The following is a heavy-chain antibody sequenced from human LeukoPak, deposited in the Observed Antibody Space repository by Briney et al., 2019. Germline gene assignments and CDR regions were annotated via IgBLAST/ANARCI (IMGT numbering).Heavy chain of an antibody. CDR3: ARHGAYCTGGSCTRFDP. V-gene: IGHV4-39*01. CDR2: IYYSGST. J-gene: IGHJ5*02. CDR1: GGSISSSSYY. D-gene: IGHD2-15*01. Sequence: SETLSLTCTVSGGSISSSSYYWGWIRQPPGKGLEWIGTIYYSGSTYYNPSLKSRVTISVDTSKNRFSLKVSSVTATDTAMYYCARHGAYCTGGSCTRFDPWGQGTLVTVSS.